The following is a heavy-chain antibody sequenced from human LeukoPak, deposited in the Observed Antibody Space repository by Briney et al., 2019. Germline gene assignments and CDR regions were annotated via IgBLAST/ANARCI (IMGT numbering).Heavy chain of an antibody. CDR1: GFTVSSNY. J-gene: IGHJ6*02. CDR3: ARDIGRQLGYYYGMDV. D-gene: IGHD6-6*01. CDR2: IYSGGST. Sequence: GGSLRLSCAASGFTVSSNYMSWVRQAPGKGLEWVSVIYSGGSTYYADSVKGRFTISRDNSKNTLYLQMNSLRAEDTAVYYCARDIGRQLGYYYGMDVWGQGTTVTVSS. V-gene: IGHV3-53*01.